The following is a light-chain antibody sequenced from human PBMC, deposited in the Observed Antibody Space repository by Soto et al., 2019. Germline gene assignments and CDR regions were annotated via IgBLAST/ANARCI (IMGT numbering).Light chain of an antibody. CDR2: GAS. J-gene: IGKJ2*01. V-gene: IGKV3-20*01. CDR1: QSISSNY. CDR3: QQYGSSPPRT. Sequence: EIVLTQSAGTLSLSPGERATLSCRASQSISSNYLDWYQQKPGQAPRLLIYGASSRATGIPDRFSGSGSGTDFTLTFSRLEPEDFAVYYCQQYGSSPPRTFGQGTKLEIK.